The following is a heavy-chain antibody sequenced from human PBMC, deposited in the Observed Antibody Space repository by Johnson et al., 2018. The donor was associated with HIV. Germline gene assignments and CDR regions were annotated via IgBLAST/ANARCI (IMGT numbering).Heavy chain of an antibody. CDR3: AKDSMGFN. CDR2: ISYDGSNK. D-gene: IGHD2/OR15-2a*01. V-gene: IGHV3-30-3*01. J-gene: IGHJ3*01. Sequence: QVQLVESGGGVVRPGGSLRLSCAASGFTFSSYAMHWVRQAPGKGLEWVAVISYDGSNKYYADSMKGRFTISRDNSKKTLYLQMNSLRGEDTAVYYCAKDSMGFNWGQGTMVTVSS. CDR1: GFTFSSYA.